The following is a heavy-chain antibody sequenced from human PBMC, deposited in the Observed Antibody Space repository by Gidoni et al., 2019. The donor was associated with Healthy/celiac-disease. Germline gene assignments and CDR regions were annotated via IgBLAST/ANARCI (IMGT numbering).Heavy chain of an antibody. CDR1: GFPFSSSS. D-gene: IGHD2-21*02. V-gene: IGHV3-48*02. CDR2: ISSSSSTI. Sequence: EVQLVESGGGLVQPGGSLRLSCAASGFPFSSSSMNWVRQAPGKGLEWVSYISSSSSTIYYADSVKGRFTISRDNAKNSLYLQMNSLRDEDTAVYYCARVAYCGGDCYSNYFDYWGQGTLVTVSS. J-gene: IGHJ4*02. CDR3: ARVAYCGGDCYSNYFDY.